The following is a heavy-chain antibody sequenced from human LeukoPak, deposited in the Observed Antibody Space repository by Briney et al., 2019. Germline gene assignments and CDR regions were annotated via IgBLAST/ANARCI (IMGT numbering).Heavy chain of an antibody. J-gene: IGHJ4*02. CDR1: GGSISSGGYS. CDR3: ASRVLLWFGEDYFDY. CDR2: IYYSGST. V-gene: IGHV4-30-2*03. Sequence: PSQTLSLTCAVSGGSISSGGYSWSWIRQPPGKGLEWIGSIYYSGSTYYNPSLKSRVTISVDTSKNQFSLKLSSVTAADTAVYYCASRVLLWFGEDYFDYWGQGTLVTVSS. D-gene: IGHD3-10*01.